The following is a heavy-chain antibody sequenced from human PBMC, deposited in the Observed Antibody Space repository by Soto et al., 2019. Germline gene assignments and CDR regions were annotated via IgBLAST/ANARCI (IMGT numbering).Heavy chain of an antibody. Sequence: QVQLVQSGADVKKPGASVRVSCKASGYTFTYFYIHWVRQAPGQGLEWMGWINPNTGVTNYAQKFQGRVTMTRDTSISTADMELSRLRSDDTAVYFCARGSDYYYYGMDVWGQGTTVTVSS. CDR3: ARGSDYYYYGMDV. CDR2: INPNTGVT. J-gene: IGHJ6*02. CDR1: GYTFTYFY. V-gene: IGHV1-2*02.